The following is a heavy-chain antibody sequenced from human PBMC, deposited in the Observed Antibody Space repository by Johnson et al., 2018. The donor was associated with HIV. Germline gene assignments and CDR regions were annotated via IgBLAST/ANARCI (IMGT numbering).Heavy chain of an antibody. Sequence: VQLVESGGGLVQPGGSLRLSCASGFTVSTNYMSWVRQAPGKGLEWVSVIYSGDTTYYADSVKGRFTISRDNSKNTLYLQMNSLRAEDTAVYYCAKDQWSSSWTNDAFDFWGQGTMVTVSS. CDR2: IYSGDTT. CDR3: AKDQWSSSWTNDAFDF. J-gene: IGHJ3*01. CDR1: GFTVSTNY. V-gene: IGHV3-66*01. D-gene: IGHD6-13*01.